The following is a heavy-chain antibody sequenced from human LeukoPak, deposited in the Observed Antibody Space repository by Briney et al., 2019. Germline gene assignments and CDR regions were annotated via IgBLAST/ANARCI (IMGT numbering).Heavy chain of an antibody. J-gene: IGHJ4*02. CDR1: DDSISRRGYY. D-gene: IGHD5/OR15-5a*01. V-gene: IGHV4-31*03. Sequence: SETLSLTCSVSDDSISRRGYYWSWIRQRPGMGLEWMGYIFYNGRSGNTYYNLALKSRVTMSIDTGEKHFSLRLTSVTAADTAVYYCANSLPTVSTRNYFDYWGQGTLVIVSS. CDR2: IFYNGRSGNT. CDR3: ANSLPTVSTRNYFDY.